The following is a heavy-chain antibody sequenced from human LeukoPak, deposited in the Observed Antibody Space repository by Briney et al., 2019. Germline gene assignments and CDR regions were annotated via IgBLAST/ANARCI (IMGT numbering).Heavy chain of an antibody. CDR3: VPEYYDSSGYSQFDY. CDR1: GFTFSSYG. V-gene: IGHV3-33*01. Sequence: GGSLRLSCAASGFTFSSYGMHWVRQAPGKGLEWVAGIWYDGSNKYYADSVKGRFTISRDNSKNTLYLQMNSLRAEDTAVYYCVPEYYDSSGYSQFDYWGQGTLVTVSS. D-gene: IGHD3-22*01. J-gene: IGHJ4*02. CDR2: IWYDGSNK.